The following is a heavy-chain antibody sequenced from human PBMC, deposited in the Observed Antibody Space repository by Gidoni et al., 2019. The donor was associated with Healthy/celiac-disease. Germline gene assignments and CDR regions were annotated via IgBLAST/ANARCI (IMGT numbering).Heavy chain of an antibody. Sequence: EVQLVESGGGLVKPGGSLRLSCAASGFTFSSYSMNWVRQAQGKGLEWVSSISSSSSYIYYADSVKGRFTISRDNAKNSLYLQMNSLRAEDTAVYYCARDGGSVTTDYGWFDPWGQGTLVTVSS. CDR2: ISSSSSYI. CDR3: ARDGGSVTTDYGWFDP. J-gene: IGHJ5*02. CDR1: GFTFSSYS. D-gene: IGHD4-17*01. V-gene: IGHV3-21*01.